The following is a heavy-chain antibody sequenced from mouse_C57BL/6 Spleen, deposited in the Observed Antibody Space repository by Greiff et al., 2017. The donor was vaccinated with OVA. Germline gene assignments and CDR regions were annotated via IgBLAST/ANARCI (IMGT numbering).Heavy chain of an antibody. D-gene: IGHD1-1*01. V-gene: IGHV5-17*01. CDR3: ASTTTYYFDY. CDR2: ISSGSSTI. CDR1: GFTFSDYG. Sequence: EVQGVESGGGLVKPGGSLKLSCAASGFTFSDYGMHWVRQAPEKGLGWVAYISSGSSTIYYADTVKGRFTISRDNAKNTLFLQMTSLRSEDTAMYYCASTTTYYFDYWGQGTTLTVSS. J-gene: IGHJ2*01.